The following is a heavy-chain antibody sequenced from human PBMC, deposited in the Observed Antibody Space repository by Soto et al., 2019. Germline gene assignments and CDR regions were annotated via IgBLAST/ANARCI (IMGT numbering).Heavy chain of an antibody. Sequence: EVQLLESGGGLVQPGGSLRPSCAASGFTFSSYALTWVGKPPGRGLEWVSAISGSGGSTYYADSVKGRFTISRDNSKNTLYLQMNSLRAEDTAVYYCAKDDYGDYAWYWGQGTLVTVSS. CDR3: AKDDYGDYAWY. D-gene: IGHD4-17*01. CDR1: GFTFSSYA. CDR2: ISGSGGST. V-gene: IGHV3-23*01. J-gene: IGHJ4*02.